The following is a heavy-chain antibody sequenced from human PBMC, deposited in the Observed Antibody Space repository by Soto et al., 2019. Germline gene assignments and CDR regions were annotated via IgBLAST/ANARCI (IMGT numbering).Heavy chain of an antibody. CDR2: ISDSGGTA. J-gene: IGHJ4*02. D-gene: IGHD2-2*01. Sequence: GSLRLSCAASGFTFSTYAMSWVRQAPGKGLEWVSAISDSGGTAFHADPVKGRFTISRENSKSTLYLRMSGLRAEDTAVYYCAKDGCSSTSCYHFDSWGQGTLVTVSS. CDR3: AKDGCSSTSCYHFDS. V-gene: IGHV3-23*01. CDR1: GFTFSTYA.